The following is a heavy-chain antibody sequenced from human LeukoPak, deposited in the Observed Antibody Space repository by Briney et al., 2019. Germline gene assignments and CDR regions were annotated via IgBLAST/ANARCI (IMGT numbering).Heavy chain of an antibody. V-gene: IGHV1-46*01. CDR2: INPTGGVT. CDR1: GYSFTTYY. Sequence: ASVKVSFKASGYSFTTYYMHWVRQAPGQGLEWMGIINPTGGVTAYAQKFQGRVTVTRDTSTSTVYIALSSLRSEDTAVYYCARSSPPAYYDFWNGYLDYWGQGTLVTVSS. J-gene: IGHJ4*02. CDR3: ARSSPPAYYDFWNGYLDY. D-gene: IGHD3-3*01.